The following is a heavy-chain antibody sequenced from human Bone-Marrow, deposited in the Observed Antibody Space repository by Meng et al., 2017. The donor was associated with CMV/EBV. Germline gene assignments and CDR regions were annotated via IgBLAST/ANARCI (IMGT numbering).Heavy chain of an antibody. CDR1: GYTFTGYY. D-gene: IGHD6-6*01. CDR3: ARDPYFPSIAARPTPNWFDP. Sequence: ASVKVSCKASGYTFTGYYMHWVRQAPGQGLEWMGWINPNSGGTNYAQKFQGRVTMTRDTSISTAYMELSRLRSDETAVYYCARDPYFPSIAARPTPNWFDPWGQGTLVTVSS. J-gene: IGHJ5*02. CDR2: INPNSGGT. V-gene: IGHV1-2*02.